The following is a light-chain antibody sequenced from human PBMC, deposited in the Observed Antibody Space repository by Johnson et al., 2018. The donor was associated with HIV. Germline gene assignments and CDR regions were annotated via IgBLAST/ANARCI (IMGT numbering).Light chain of an antibody. V-gene: IGLV1-51*01. CDR2: DNN. CDR3: GTWDSSLSVYV. Sequence: VLTQPPSVSAAPGQTVTISCSGSSSNVGSSFVSWYRQVPGTAPKLLIYDNNKRPSGIPGRFSGSKSGPSATLGITGLQTGDEADYYCGTWDSSLSVYVFGTGTKVTVL. CDR1: SSNVGSSF. J-gene: IGLJ1*01.